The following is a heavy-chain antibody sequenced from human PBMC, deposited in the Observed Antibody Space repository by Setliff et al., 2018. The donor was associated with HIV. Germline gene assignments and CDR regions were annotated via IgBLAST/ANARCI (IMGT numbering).Heavy chain of an antibody. D-gene: IGHD3-10*01. CDR1: GGTFSSYA. Sequence: GASVKVSCKASGGTFSSYAISWVRQAPGQGLEWMGRIIPMFGTANHAQKFQGRVTITADKSTSTAYMEVNSLRFEDTAVYYCARVFYYSAGSYSLDYWGQETLVTVSS. CDR3: ARVFYYSAGSYSLDY. J-gene: IGHJ4*01. CDR2: IIPMFGTA. V-gene: IGHV1-69*06.